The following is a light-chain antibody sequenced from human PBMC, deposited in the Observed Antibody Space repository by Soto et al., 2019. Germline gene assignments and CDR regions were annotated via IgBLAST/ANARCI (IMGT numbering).Light chain of an antibody. CDR2: GAS. CDR1: QSITSK. J-gene: IGKJ1*01. Sequence: IVMTQCPANLSVSAGERATLSCRASQSITSKLAWYQQKPGQAPRLLISGASSRATGIPDRFSGSGSGTDFTLTISRMEPEDFAVDDCQQYGSSRTFGQGTKVDIK. V-gene: IGKV3-20*01. CDR3: QQYGSSRT.